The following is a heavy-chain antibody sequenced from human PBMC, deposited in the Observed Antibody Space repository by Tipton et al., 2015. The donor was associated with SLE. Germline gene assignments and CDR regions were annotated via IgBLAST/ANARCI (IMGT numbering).Heavy chain of an antibody. V-gene: IGHV3-7*03. J-gene: IGHJ4*02. Sequence: SLRLSCAASGFTFSSYAMHWVRQAPGKGLEWVANIKQDGSEKYYVDSVKGRFTISRDNAKNSLYLQMNSLRAEDTAVYYCARDWEGSSCPDYWGQGTLVTVSS. CDR1: GFTFSSYA. CDR2: IKQDGSEK. CDR3: ARDWEGSSCPDY. D-gene: IGHD6-13*01.